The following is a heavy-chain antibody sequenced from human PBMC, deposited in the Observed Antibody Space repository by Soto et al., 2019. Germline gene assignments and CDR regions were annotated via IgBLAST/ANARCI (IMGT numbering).Heavy chain of an antibody. Sequence: PGGSLRLSCAGSGFAFNNAWINWVRQAPGKGLEWVGRIKSKALGGTTDFAAPVRGRFAITRDDSRNMAYMQMNSLNTEDTAVYYCTTDSYRTMIEVRFDYWGHGTPVTVSS. D-gene: IGHD3-22*01. V-gene: IGHV3-15*07. CDR1: GFAFNNAW. J-gene: IGHJ4*01. CDR2: IKSKALGGTT. CDR3: TTDSYRTMIEVRFDY.